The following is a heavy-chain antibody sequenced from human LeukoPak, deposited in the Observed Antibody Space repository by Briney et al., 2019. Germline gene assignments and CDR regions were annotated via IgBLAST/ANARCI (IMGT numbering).Heavy chain of an antibody. CDR2: ITSSGTTT. CDR1: GFSFSDSY. Sequence: GGSLRLSCSASGFSFSDSYMSWFRLSPEKGLEWIAYITSSGTTTEYADSVKGRLTISRVNAKNSLYLQMNSLRPEDTAVYYCGRDPDYGDPYWGQGTLVTVSS. J-gene: IGHJ4*02. V-gene: IGHV3-11*01. CDR3: GRDPDYGDPY. D-gene: IGHD4/OR15-4a*01.